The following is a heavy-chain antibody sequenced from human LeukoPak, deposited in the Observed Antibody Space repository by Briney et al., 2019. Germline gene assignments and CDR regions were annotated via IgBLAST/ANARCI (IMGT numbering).Heavy chain of an antibody. J-gene: IGHJ4*02. D-gene: IGHD4/OR15-4a*01. Sequence: GGSLRLSCAASGFTFSSYAMTWVRQAPGKGLEWVSAISGSGGTTFYADSVKGRFTISRDNSKNTLYLQMNSLRAEDTALYYCAQSLGQVRPDYWGQGTLVTVSS. CDR2: ISGSGGTT. V-gene: IGHV3-23*01. CDR3: AQSLGQVRPDY. CDR1: GFTFSSYA.